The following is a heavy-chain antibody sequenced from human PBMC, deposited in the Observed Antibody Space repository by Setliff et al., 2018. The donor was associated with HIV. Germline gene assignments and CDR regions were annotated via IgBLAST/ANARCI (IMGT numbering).Heavy chain of an antibody. J-gene: IGHJ4*02. CDR3: ARESACSSTSCPKVLDY. D-gene: IGHD2-2*01. CDR2: TIPMFGTA. V-gene: IGHV1-69*05. CDR1: GYTLTTYG. Sequence: SVKVSCKASGYTLTTYGISWVRQAPGQGLEWMGGTIPMFGTANYAQKFQGRVTITTDESTNTGYMELSSLRSEDTAVYYCARESACSSTSCPKVLDYWGQGTLVTVSS.